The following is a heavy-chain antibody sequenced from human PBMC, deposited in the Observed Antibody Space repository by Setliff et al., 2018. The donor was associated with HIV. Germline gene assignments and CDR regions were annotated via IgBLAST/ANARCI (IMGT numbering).Heavy chain of an antibody. V-gene: IGHV1-69*02. J-gene: IGHJ6*03. CDR1: GGTFSSYT. Sequence: SVKVSCKASGGTFSSYTINWVRQAPGQGLEWMGRSIPILGIGNDEQAQKFKGRVTFTADKSTSTAYMELSSLRSEDTAVYYCARCIAARPYYYYYMDVWGKGTTVTVSS. CDR2: SIPILGIG. D-gene: IGHD6-6*01. CDR3: ARCIAARPYYYYYMDV.